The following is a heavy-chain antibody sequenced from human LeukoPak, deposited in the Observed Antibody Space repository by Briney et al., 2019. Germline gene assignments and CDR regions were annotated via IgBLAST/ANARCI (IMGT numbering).Heavy chain of an antibody. J-gene: IGHJ4*02. CDR1: GYTFSDYY. CDR3: ARDSMLNY. Sequence: GASVKVSCKASGYTFSDYYIRWVRQAPGQGLEWMGWIKPNGGATNYAQKFQGRVTMTSDTSITTAYMELSRLRSDDTAVYYCARDSMLNYWGQGTLVTVSP. D-gene: IGHD2-8*01. CDR2: IKPNGGAT. V-gene: IGHV1-2*02.